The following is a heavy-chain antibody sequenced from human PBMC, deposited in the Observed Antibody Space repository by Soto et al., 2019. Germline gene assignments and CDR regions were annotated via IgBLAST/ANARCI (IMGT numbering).Heavy chain of an antibody. CDR3: AKSLFGGPDI. CDR1: RYTFSTYA. D-gene: IGHD2-15*01. CDR2: ISGGGGYT. V-gene: IGHV3-23*01. Sequence: SPILSIAPSRYTFSTYAISWVRQAPGKGLEWVSGISGGGGYTSYADSVRGRFTCYRDNSKNTLYLQMNSLRAEDTALYYCAKSLFGGPDIWGQGSMVAV. J-gene: IGHJ3*02.